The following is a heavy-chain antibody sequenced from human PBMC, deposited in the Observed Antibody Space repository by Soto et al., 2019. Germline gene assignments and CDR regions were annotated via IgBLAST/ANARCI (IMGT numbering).Heavy chain of an antibody. D-gene: IGHD3-16*01. CDR3: ARAWGLYFDY. CDR2: IYYSGST. V-gene: IGHV4-59*01. CDR1: GGSISSYY. J-gene: IGHJ4*02. Sequence: QVQLQESGPGLVKPSETLSLTCTVSGGSISSYYWSWIRQPPGKGLEWIGYIYYSGSTNYNPSLKSRVTISVDTSKNQFPLKLSSVTAADTAVYYCARAWGLYFDYWGQGTLVTVSS.